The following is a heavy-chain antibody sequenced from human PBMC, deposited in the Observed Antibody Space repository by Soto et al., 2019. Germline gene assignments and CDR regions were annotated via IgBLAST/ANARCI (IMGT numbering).Heavy chain of an antibody. J-gene: IGHJ4*02. Sequence: QLQLQESGPGLVKPSETLSPTCTVSGGSISSSSYYWGWIRQPPGKGLEWIGSIYYSGSTYYNPSLKSRVTISVDTSKNQFSLKLSSVTAADTAVYYCARQPLLYYFDYWGQGTLVTVSS. D-gene: IGHD2-21*01. CDR1: GGSISSSSYY. CDR3: ARQPLLYYFDY. V-gene: IGHV4-39*01. CDR2: IYYSGST.